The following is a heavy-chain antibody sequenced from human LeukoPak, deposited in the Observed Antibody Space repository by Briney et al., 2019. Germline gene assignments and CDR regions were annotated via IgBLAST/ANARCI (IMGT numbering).Heavy chain of an antibody. J-gene: IGHJ4*02. CDR1: GFTFSSYS. D-gene: IGHD2-15*01. V-gene: IGHV3-48*04. Sequence: GGSLRLSCAASGFTFSSYSMNWVRQAPGKGLEWVSYISSSSSTIYYADSVKGRFTISRDNAKNSLYLQMNSLRAEDTAVYYCARGGDIVVVVAAIDYRGQGTLVTVSS. CDR2: ISSSSSTI. CDR3: ARGGDIVVVVAAIDY.